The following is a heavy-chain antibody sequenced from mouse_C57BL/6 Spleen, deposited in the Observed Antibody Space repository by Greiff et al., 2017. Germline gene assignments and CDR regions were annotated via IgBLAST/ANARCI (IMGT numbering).Heavy chain of an antibody. D-gene: IGHD1-1*01. V-gene: IGHV1-85*01. CDR3: ARIYYGSSYSWFAY. Sequence: VQLQQSGPELVKPGASVKLSCKASGYTFTSYDINWVKQRPGQGLEWIGWIYPRDGSTKYNEKFKGKATLTVDTSSSTAYMELLSLTSEDSAVYFCARIYYGSSYSWFAYWGQGTLVTVSA. J-gene: IGHJ3*01. CDR1: GYTFTSYD. CDR2: IYPRDGST.